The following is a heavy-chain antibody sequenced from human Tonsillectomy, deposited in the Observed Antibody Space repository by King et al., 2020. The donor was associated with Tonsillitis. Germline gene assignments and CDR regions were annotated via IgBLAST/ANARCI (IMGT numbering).Heavy chain of an antibody. V-gene: IGHV1-69*01. CDR2: IIPIFGTA. CDR3: ARAGPSYDFWSVFDY. CDR1: GGTFSSYA. J-gene: IGHJ4*02. Sequence: VQLVESGAEVKKPGSSVKVSCKASGGTFSSYAISWVRQAPGQGLEWMGGIIPIFGTANYAQKFQGRVTITADESTSTAYMELSSLRSEDTAVYSCARAGPSYDFWSVFDYWGQGTLVTVSS. D-gene: IGHD3-3*01.